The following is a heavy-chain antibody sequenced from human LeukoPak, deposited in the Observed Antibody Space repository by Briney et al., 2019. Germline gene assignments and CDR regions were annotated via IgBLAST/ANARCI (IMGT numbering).Heavy chain of an antibody. Sequence: PVASVKVSCKASGGTFSSYAISWVRQAPGQGLEWMGRIIPILGIANYAQKFQGRVTMTTDTSTSTAYMELSSLRSEDTAVYYCARNRPMVRGVQYEGRGRGNWFDPWGQGTLVTVSS. V-gene: IGHV1-69*04. J-gene: IGHJ5*02. D-gene: IGHD3-10*01. CDR3: ARNRPMVRGVQYEGRGRGNWFDP. CDR2: IIPILGIA. CDR1: GGTFSSYA.